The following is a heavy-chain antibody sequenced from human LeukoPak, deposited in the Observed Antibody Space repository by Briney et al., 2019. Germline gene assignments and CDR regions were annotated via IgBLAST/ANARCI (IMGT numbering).Heavy chain of an antibody. CDR1: GGSISSYY. Sequence: SETLSLTCTVSGGSISSYYWSWIRQPAGKGLEWIGRIYTSGSTNYNPSLKSRVTMSVDTSKNQFSLKLSSVTAADTAVYYCAREGDSGSSSYFDYWGQGTLVTVSS. J-gene: IGHJ4*02. D-gene: IGHD6-6*01. CDR2: IYTSGST. CDR3: AREGDSGSSSYFDY. V-gene: IGHV4-4*07.